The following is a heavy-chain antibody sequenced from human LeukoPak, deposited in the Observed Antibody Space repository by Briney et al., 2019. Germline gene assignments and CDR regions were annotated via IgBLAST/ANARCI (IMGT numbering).Heavy chain of an antibody. CDR2: INQDGSDK. J-gene: IGHJ5*02. CDR3: ARAGAYCSGGSCLNWFDP. V-gene: IGHV3-7*01. CDR1: GLTFSIHW. D-gene: IGHD2-15*01. Sequence: GGSLRLSCAASGLTFSIHWMNWVRQAPGKGLECVANINQDGSDKYYVDSVKGRFTISRDNTKNSLYLQMNSLRAEDTAVYYCARAGAYCSGGSCLNWFDPWGQGTLVTVSS.